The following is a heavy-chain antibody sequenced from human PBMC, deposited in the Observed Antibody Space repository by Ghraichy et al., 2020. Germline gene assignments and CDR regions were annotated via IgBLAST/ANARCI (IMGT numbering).Heavy chain of an antibody. D-gene: IGHD5-12*01. V-gene: IGHV4-34*01. J-gene: IGHJ4*02. CDR2: INHSGST. CDR3: ARGQRGYSGYDYSDY. CDR1: GGSFSGYY. Sequence: SETLSLTCAVYGGSFSGYYWSWIRQPPGKGLEWIGEINHSGSTNYNPSLKSRVTISVDTSKNQFSLKLSSVTAADTAVYYCARGQRGYSGYDYSDYWGQGTLVTVSS.